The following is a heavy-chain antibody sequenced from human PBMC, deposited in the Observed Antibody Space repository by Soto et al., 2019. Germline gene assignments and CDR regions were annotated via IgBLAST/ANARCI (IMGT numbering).Heavy chain of an antibody. CDR3: ARGMTTVTTLDY. J-gene: IGHJ4*02. V-gene: IGHV4-59*01. CDR1: GGSISSYY. Sequence: PSETLSLTCTVSGGSISSYYWSWIRQPPGKGLEWIGYIYYSGSTNYNPSPKSRVTISVDTSKNQFSLKLSSVTAADTAVYYCARGMTTVTTLDYWGQGTLVTVSS. CDR2: IYYSGST. D-gene: IGHD4-4*01.